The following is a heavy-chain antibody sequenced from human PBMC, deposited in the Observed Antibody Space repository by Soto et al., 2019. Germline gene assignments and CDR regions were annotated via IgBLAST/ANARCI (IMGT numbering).Heavy chain of an antibody. CDR1: GFTFSNYA. CDR2: TSHDGTNK. V-gene: IGHV3-30-3*01. Sequence: QGQLVESGGGVVQPGRSLRLSCAASGFTFSNYAMHWVRQAPGKGLAWVAVTSHDGTNKYYADSVKGRFTISRDNSKHTLYLQMHSLRAEDTAVYYCASDLSIVAAVPPVTHYSYGMDVWGQGTTVTVSS. D-gene: IGHD6-13*01. CDR3: ASDLSIVAAVPPVTHYSYGMDV. J-gene: IGHJ6*02.